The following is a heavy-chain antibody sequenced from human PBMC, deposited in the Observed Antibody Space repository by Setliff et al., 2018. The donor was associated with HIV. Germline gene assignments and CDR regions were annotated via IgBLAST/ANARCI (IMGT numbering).Heavy chain of an antibody. D-gene: IGHD6-13*01. CDR3: ARRAGYTSSWYREDYFYMDV. J-gene: IGHJ6*03. V-gene: IGHV3-7*05. Sequence: GGSLRLSCAASGFLFHTYWMSWVRQAPGKGLEWVANIKEDGSEKYYVDSVKGRFTISRDNAENSLYLQMNSLTAEDTAVYYCARRAGYTSSWYREDYFYMDVWGKGTTVTVSS. CDR1: GFLFHTYW. CDR2: IKEDGSEK.